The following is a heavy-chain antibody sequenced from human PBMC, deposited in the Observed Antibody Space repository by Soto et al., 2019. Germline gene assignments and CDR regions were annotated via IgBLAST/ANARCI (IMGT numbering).Heavy chain of an antibody. J-gene: IGHJ5*01. CDR2: IYYSGST. CDR1: GDSISTSSYS. Sequence: SETLSLTCTVSGDSISTSSYSWGWIRRPPGKRLEWIGSIYYSGSTYYNPSLKSRVTMSVDTSKSRFSLNLSSVNAADTAVYYRARHHHLVAADMNRWYDAWGPGTLVTVSS. CDR3: ARHHHLVAADMNRWYDA. V-gene: IGHV4-39*01. D-gene: IGHD2-2*01.